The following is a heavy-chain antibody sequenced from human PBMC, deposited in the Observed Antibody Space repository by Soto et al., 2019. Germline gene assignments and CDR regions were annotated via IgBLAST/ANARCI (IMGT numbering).Heavy chain of an antibody. V-gene: IGHV3-30*18. Sequence: SLRLSCAASGFTFSSYGMYWVRQAPGKGLEWVAVISYDGSNKYYADSEKGRFTISRDNSKNTLYLQMNSLRAEDTAVYYCAKGSYYDFWSGHHYGMDVWGQGTTVTVSS. CDR2: ISYDGSNK. D-gene: IGHD3-3*01. CDR1: GFTFSSYG. J-gene: IGHJ6*02. CDR3: AKGSYYDFWSGHHYGMDV.